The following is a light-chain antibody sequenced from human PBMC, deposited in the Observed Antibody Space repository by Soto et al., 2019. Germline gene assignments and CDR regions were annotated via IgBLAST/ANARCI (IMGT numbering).Light chain of an antibody. V-gene: IGLV2-14*01. Sequence: QSALTQPASVSGSPGQSITIFCTGTSSDVGAYKFVSWYRHHPGRAPQVMIYEVTNRPSGVSSRFSGSKSGNTASLTISGLQPEDEGDEYCSSYSSTSTPGVFGGGTQLTVL. CDR2: EVT. J-gene: IGLJ3*02. CDR3: SSYSSTSTPGV. CDR1: SSDVGAYKF.